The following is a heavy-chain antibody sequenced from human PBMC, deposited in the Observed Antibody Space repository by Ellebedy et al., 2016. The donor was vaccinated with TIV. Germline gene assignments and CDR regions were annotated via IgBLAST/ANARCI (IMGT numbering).Heavy chain of an antibody. J-gene: IGHJ4*02. D-gene: IGHD4-17*01. V-gene: IGHV1-18*01. CDR3: ACATLDDYGDYGSFEY. CDR1: GYTFSTHG. Sequence: ASVKVSXXASGYTFSTHGISWVRQAPGQGLEWMGWINAYSGNTNYAQNLQGRVTMTTDTSTSTAYMELRSLVSDDTTIYYCACATLDDYGDYGSFEYWGQGTLVTVSS. CDR2: INAYSGNT.